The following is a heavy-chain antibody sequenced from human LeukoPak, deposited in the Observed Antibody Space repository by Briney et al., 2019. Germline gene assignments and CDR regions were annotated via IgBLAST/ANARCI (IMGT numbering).Heavy chain of an antibody. D-gene: IGHD1-26*01. V-gene: IGHV3-30*04. J-gene: IGHJ4*02. Sequence: PGGSLRLSCAASGFTFSSYAMHWVRQAPGKGLEWVAVISYDGSNKYYADYVKGRFTISRDNSKNTLYLQMNSLRAEDTAVYYCARGGRVGANFGDYWGQGTLVTVSS. CDR2: ISYDGSNK. CDR3: ARGGRVGANFGDY. CDR1: GFTFSSYA.